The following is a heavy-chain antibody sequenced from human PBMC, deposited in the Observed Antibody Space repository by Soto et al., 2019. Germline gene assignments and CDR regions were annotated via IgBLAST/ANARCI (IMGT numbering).Heavy chain of an antibody. Sequence: EVQLVESGGGLVQPGGSLRLSCAASGFTFSSYSMNWVRQAPGKGLEWVSYISSSSSTIYYADSVKGRFTISSDNAKNSLYLQVNSLRAEDTAVYYCARDGTDWNDGYYYYYMDVWGKGTTVTVSS. J-gene: IGHJ6*03. CDR2: ISSSSSTI. CDR1: GFTFSSYS. D-gene: IGHD1-1*01. V-gene: IGHV3-48*01. CDR3: ARDGTDWNDGYYYYYMDV.